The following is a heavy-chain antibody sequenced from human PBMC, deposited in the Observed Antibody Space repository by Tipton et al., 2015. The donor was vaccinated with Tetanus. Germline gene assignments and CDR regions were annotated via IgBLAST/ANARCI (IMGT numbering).Heavy chain of an antibody. J-gene: IGHJ3*02. Sequence: SLRLSCAASGFTFSXYAMXXXRQAPGXXLEWVSAISGSGGSTXYADXVKGRFTISRDNXKNXXYLQMXXLRAXXXAVYYXXXGXXXXXXXXXATXAGDXXGQGTMVTVSS. CDR2: ISGSGGST. CDR1: GFTFSXYA. CDR3: XXGXXXXXXXXXATXAGDX. V-gene: IGHV3-23*01.